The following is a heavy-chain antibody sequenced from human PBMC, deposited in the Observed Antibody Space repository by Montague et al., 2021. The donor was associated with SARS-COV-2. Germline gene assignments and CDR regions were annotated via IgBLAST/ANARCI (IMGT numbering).Heavy chain of an antibody. D-gene: IGHD2-8*01. Sequence: SETLSLTCGVSGGSFSFYYWSWIRQPPGKGLEWIGEINHRGSTNNNPSLKTRVTITIDTSTNQFSPQLRSVTAADTAVYYCARGREVYATNGDLNYWGQGTLVTVSS. J-gene: IGHJ4*02. CDR2: INHRGST. CDR1: GGSFSFYY. V-gene: IGHV4-34*01. CDR3: ARGREVYATNGDLNY.